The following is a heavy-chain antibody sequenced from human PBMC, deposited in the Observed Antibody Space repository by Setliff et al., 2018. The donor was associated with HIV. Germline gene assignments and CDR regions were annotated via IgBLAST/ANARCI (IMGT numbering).Heavy chain of an antibody. J-gene: IGHJ6*03. V-gene: IGHV3-7*01. CDR1: GFTFSSYW. Sequence: GGSLRLSCADSGFTFSSYWMSWVRQAPGKGLEWVANIKQDGSEKYYVDSVKGRFTISRDNAKNSLYLQMNSLRAEDTAVYYCARDPGYSSGRYGLYYYYYMDVWGKGTTVTVSS. CDR2: IKQDGSEK. D-gene: IGHD6-19*01. CDR3: ARDPGYSSGRYGLYYYYYMDV.